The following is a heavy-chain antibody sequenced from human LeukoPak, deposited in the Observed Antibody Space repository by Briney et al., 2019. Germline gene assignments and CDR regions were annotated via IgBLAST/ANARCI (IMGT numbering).Heavy chain of an antibody. Sequence: PGGSLRLSCAASGFTFSSFSMNWVRQAPGKGLEWVSSINSGSNYIFYADSVRGRFTISRDNAKNSLYLQMNSLRAEDTAVYYCVTADSGRNDFAHWGQGTLVTVSS. CDR1: GFTFSSFS. CDR3: VTADSGRNDFAH. V-gene: IGHV3-21*04. J-gene: IGHJ4*02. CDR2: INSGSNYI. D-gene: IGHD2-8*02.